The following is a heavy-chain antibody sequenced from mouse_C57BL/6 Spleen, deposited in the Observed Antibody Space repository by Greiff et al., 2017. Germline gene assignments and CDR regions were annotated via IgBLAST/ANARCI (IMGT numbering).Heavy chain of an antibody. J-gene: IGHJ4*01. CDR1: GYTFTSYW. CDR3: GRCISLYAMDY. D-gene: IGHD6-1*01. V-gene: IGHV1-64*01. CDR2: IHPNSGST. Sequence: QVQLQQPGAELVKPGASVKLSCKASGYTFTSYWMHWVKQRPGQGLEWIGMIHPNSGSTNYNEKFKSKATLTVDKSSSTAYMQLSSLTSEDSAVYYCGRCISLYAMDYWGQGTSVTVSS.